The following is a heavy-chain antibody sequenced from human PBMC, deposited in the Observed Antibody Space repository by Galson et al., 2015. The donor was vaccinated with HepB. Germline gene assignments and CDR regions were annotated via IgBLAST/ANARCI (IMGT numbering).Heavy chain of an antibody. V-gene: IGHV2-70*11. CDR1: GFSLSASTMC. CDR3: ARLLLRRGYDSGDAFDF. CDR2: MDCDDDK. J-gene: IGHJ3*01. D-gene: IGHD3-3*01. Sequence: PALVKPTQTLTLTCTFSGFSLSASTMCVSWIRQPPEKALEWLGRMDCDDDKHYNTSLKTRLTISKDTSKNEVVLRMTNMDPVDTATYFCARLLLRRGYDSGDAFDFWGQGSMVIVSS.